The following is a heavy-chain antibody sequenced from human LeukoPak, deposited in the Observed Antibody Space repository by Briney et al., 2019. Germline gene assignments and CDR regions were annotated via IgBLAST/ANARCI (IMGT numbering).Heavy chain of an antibody. Sequence: ASVKVSCKASGYTFTGYYMHWVRQAPGQGLEWMGWINPNSGGTNYAQKFQGRVTMTRDTSISTAYMELNRLRSDDTAVYYCARRHYYDSSDYDYWGQGTLVTVSS. CDR3: ARRHYYDSSDYDY. V-gene: IGHV1-2*02. D-gene: IGHD3-22*01. J-gene: IGHJ4*02. CDR1: GYTFTGYY. CDR2: INPNSGGT.